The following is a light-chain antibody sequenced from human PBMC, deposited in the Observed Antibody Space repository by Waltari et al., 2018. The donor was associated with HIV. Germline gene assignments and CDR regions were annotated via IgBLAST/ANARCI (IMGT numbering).Light chain of an antibody. V-gene: IGLV3-25*03. J-gene: IGLJ2*01. CDR2: KDS. Sequence: SYELTQPPSVSVSPGQTARITCSGDALPKQYAYWYQPKPGQAPVLVIYKDSERPSGIPERFSGSSSGTTVTLTISGVQAEDEADYYCQSADSSVVFGGGTKLTVL. CDR1: ALPKQY. CDR3: QSADSSVV.